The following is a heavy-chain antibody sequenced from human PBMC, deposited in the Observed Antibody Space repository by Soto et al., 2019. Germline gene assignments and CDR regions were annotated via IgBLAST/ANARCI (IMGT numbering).Heavy chain of an antibody. Sequence: PGGSLRLSCAASGFTFSTYAMSWVRPAPGKGLEWVSAISGSGGSTYYADSVKGRFTISRDNSKNTLYLQMNSLRAEDTAVYYCAREFEWAADYYYYYMDVWGKGTTVTVSS. V-gene: IGHV3-23*01. CDR1: GFTFSTYA. J-gene: IGHJ6*03. CDR2: ISGSGGST. CDR3: AREFEWAADYYYYYMDV. D-gene: IGHD3-9*01.